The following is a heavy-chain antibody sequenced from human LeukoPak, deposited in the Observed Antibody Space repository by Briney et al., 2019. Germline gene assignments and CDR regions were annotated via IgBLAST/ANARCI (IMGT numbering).Heavy chain of an antibody. Sequence: ASVKVSYKASGYTFTGYYMHWVRQAPGQGLEWMGWINPNSGGTNYAQKFQGRVTMTRDTSISTAYMELSRLRSDDTAVYYCARDQGRRGWFDPWGQGTLVTVSS. CDR1: GYTFTGYY. J-gene: IGHJ5*02. V-gene: IGHV1-2*02. CDR2: INPNSGGT. D-gene: IGHD3-10*01. CDR3: ARDQGRRGWFDP.